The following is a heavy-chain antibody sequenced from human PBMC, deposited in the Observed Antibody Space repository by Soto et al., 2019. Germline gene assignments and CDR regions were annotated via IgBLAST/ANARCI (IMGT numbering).Heavy chain of an antibody. V-gene: IGHV4-39*01. Sequence: SETLSLTCSVSSGSISTNSYLWGWIRQPPGKGLEWIGAILYSGDTYYSESLKSRVTMSVDTAKNQFSLKLNSVTAADTADYYCARQGRNTKIVILRHYATDFWGQGTAVTVSS. CDR1: SGSISTNSYL. J-gene: IGHJ6*02. CDR2: ILYSGDT. CDR3: ARQGRNTKIVILRHYATDF. D-gene: IGHD3-22*01.